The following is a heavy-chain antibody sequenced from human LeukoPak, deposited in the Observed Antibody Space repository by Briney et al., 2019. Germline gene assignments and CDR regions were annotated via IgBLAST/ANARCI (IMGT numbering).Heavy chain of an antibody. D-gene: IGHD6-6*01. J-gene: IGHJ4*02. CDR2: ISGSGGST. V-gene: IGHV3-23*01. Sequence: WIRQAPGKGLEWVSAISGSGGSTYYADSVKGRFTISRDNSKNTLYLQMNSLRAEDTAVYFCVSLGYSSSSVRYWGQGTLVTVSS. CDR3: VSLGYSSSSVRY.